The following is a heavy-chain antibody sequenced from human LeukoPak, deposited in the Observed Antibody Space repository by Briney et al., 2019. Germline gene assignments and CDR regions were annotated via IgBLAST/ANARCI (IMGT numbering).Heavy chain of an antibody. Sequence: ASVKISCKASGYTFTSYGISWVRQAPGQGLEWMGWISVYNGNTNYAQKLQGRVTMTTDTSTSTAYMELRSLRSDDTAVYYCARDRTTVTAYDYWGQGTLVTVSS. CDR3: ARDRTTVTAYDY. J-gene: IGHJ4*02. D-gene: IGHD4-11*01. V-gene: IGHV1-18*01. CDR1: GYTFTSYG. CDR2: ISVYNGNT.